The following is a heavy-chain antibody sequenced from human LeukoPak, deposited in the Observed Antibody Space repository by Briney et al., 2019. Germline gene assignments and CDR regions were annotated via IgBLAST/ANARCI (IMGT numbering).Heavy chain of an antibody. CDR2: IYSGGST. CDR3: ARANYGAVDYFDY. D-gene: IGHD4-17*01. V-gene: IGHV3-66*02. J-gene: IGHJ4*02. Sequence: PGGSLRLSCAASGFTVSSNYMSWVRQAPGKGLEWVSVIYSGGSTYYADSVKGRFTISRDNSKNTLYLQMNSLRAEDTAVHYCARANYGAVDYFDYWGQGTLVTVSS. CDR1: GFTVSSNY.